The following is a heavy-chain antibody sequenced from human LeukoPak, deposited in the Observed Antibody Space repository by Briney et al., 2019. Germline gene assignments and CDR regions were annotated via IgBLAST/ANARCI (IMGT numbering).Heavy chain of an antibody. CDR1: GYTFTSYG. CDR3: ARDCLLLWFGECRGQDWFDP. D-gene: IGHD3-10*01. Sequence: ASVKVSCKASGYTFTSYGISWVRQAPGQGLEWMGWISAYNGNTNYAQKLQGRITMTTDTSTSTAYMELRSLRSDDTAVYYCARDCLLLWFGECRGQDWFDPWGQGTLVTVSS. V-gene: IGHV1-18*04. CDR2: ISAYNGNT. J-gene: IGHJ5*02.